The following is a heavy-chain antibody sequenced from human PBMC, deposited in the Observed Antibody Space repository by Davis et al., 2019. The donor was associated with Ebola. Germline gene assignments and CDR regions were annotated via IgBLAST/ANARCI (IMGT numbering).Heavy chain of an antibody. CDR3: AADGNMRAVAGIFDI. D-gene: IGHD6-19*01. CDR1: GFTFTNSS. J-gene: IGHJ3*02. V-gene: IGHV1-58*01. Sequence: AASVKVSCKTSGFTFTNSSVQWVRQTRGQRLEWIGLIVVGSGNKNFAQKFQERLTITRDMSTSTAYLELSSLRSEDTAVYYCAADGNMRAVAGIFDIWGQGTMVTVSS. CDR2: IVVGSGNK.